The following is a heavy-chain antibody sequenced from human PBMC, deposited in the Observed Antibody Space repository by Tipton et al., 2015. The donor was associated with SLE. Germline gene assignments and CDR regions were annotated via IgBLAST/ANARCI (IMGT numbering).Heavy chain of an antibody. Sequence: TLSLTCAVYGGSFSGYYWSWIRQPPGKGLEWIGEINHSRSTNYNPSLKSRVTISVDTSKNQFSLKLSSVTAADTAVYYCARRSYGALDYWGQGTLVTVSS. V-gene: IGHV4-34*01. D-gene: IGHD4-17*01. CDR1: GGSFSGYY. J-gene: IGHJ4*02. CDR2: INHSRST. CDR3: ARRSYGALDY.